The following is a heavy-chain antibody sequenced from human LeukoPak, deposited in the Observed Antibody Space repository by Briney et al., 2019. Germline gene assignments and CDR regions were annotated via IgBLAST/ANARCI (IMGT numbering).Heavy chain of an antibody. CDR2: MSYDGSNK. Sequence: GGSLRLSCAASGFTFSSYGMHWVRQAPGKGLEWVAVMSYDGSNKYYADSVKGRFTISRDNSKNTLYLQMNSLRAEDTAVYYCAKGLVTATTLDYWGQGTLVTVSS. V-gene: IGHV3-30*18. J-gene: IGHJ4*02. D-gene: IGHD4-17*01. CDR3: AKGLVTATTLDY. CDR1: GFTFSSYG.